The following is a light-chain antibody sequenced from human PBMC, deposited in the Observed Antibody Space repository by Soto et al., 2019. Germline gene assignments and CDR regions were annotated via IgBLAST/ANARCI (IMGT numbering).Light chain of an antibody. J-gene: IGLJ2*01. Sequence: QSALTQPASVSGSPGQSITISCTGNSSDVGGYNYVSWYQQHPGKAPKLMIYDVSNRPSGVSNRFSGSKSGNTASPTIAGLQAGDEADYYCSSYTSSSTLVVFGGGTKLTVL. CDR3: SSYTSSSTLVV. CDR2: DVS. V-gene: IGLV2-14*01. CDR1: SSDVGGYNY.